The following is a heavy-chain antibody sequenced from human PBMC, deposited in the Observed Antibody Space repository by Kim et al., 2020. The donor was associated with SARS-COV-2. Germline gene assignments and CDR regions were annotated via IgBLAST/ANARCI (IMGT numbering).Heavy chain of an antibody. CDR1: GYTLTELS. CDR3: ATETYSSSWTDAFDI. V-gene: IGHV1-24*01. CDR2: FDPEDGET. J-gene: IGHJ3*02. Sequence: ASVKVSCKVSGYTLTELSMHWVRQAPGKGLEWMGGFDPEDGETIYAQKFQGRVTMTEDTSTDTAYMELSSLRSEDTAVYYCATETYSSSWTDAFDIWGQGTMVTVSS. D-gene: IGHD6-13*01.